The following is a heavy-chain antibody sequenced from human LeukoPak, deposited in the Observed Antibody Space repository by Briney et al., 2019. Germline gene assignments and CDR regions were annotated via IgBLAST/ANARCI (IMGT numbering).Heavy chain of an antibody. CDR2: ISSDGSST. CDR3: ASLSSNYIYYFDY. V-gene: IGHV3-74*01. CDR1: GVTFSTYW. D-gene: IGHD4-11*01. J-gene: IGHJ4*02. Sequence: PWGSLRLSCAASGVTFSTYWMHWVRQAPGGGVGWGSRISSDGSSTSYADSVKGRFTISRDNAKNTLYLQMNRLRAEDTAVYYCASLSSNYIYYFDYWGQGTLVTVSS.